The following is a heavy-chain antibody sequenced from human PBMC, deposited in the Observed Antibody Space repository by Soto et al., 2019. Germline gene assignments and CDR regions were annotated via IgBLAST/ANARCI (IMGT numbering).Heavy chain of an antibody. Sequence: ASVKVSCKASGYTFTSWDVYWVRQAAGQGLEWMGYMNPRSGNTGYEQKFQGRVTMTRDTSISTAYMELSSLTSDDTAFYYGTASSWTGAGLDFWGQGTPVTVSS. CDR2: MNPRSGNT. CDR3: TASSWTGAGLDF. D-gene: IGHD6-13*01. V-gene: IGHV1-8*01. J-gene: IGHJ4*01. CDR1: GYTFTSWD.